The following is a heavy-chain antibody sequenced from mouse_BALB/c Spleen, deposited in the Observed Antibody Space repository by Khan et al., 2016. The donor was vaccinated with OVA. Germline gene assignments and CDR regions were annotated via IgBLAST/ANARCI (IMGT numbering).Heavy chain of an antibody. V-gene: IGHV5-6*01. Sequence: DVQLVESGGDIVKPGGSLKLSCAASGFTFSTYGMSWVRQTPDKRLEWVATVSTGGHYTYYTDTVKGRFTISRDNAKNTLYLQMSSLGSEDTAIFYGARLAYYYDSEGFAYWGQGTLVTVSA. J-gene: IGHJ3*01. D-gene: IGHD1-1*01. CDR1: GFTFSTYG. CDR3: ARLAYYYDSEGFAY. CDR2: VSTGGHYT.